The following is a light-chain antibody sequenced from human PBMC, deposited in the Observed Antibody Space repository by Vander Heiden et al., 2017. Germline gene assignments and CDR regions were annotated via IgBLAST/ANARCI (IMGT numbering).Light chain of an antibody. V-gene: IGLV1-44*01. CDR1: SSNIGQNN. Sequence: QSVLPLPHSASGTLAQRVTISSAGCSSNIGQNNVNWYQQYPGTAPKLLVYSNNQRPAVVPDRFSGSKSGTSASLAISGLRSEEEADYYCAAWDDSLNGFVFGAGTKVSVL. CDR2: SNN. J-gene: IGLJ1*01. CDR3: AAWDDSLNGFV.